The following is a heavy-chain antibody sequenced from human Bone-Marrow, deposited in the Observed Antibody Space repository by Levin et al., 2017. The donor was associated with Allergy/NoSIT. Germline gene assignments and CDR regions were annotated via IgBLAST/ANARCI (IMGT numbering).Heavy chain of an antibody. D-gene: IGHD4-23*01. CDR1: GFSFRSYD. Sequence: PGGSLRLSCAASGFSFRSYDMTWVRQAPGKGLEWVSGISDSGTITIYSDSVKGRFTISRDNSKGALYLQMNSLRAEDTAVYYCAKHFLSRPDNGDKSFDHWGQGTLVSVSS. CDR2: ISDSGTIT. CDR3: AKHFLSRPDNGDKSFDH. J-gene: IGHJ4*02. V-gene: IGHV3-23*01.